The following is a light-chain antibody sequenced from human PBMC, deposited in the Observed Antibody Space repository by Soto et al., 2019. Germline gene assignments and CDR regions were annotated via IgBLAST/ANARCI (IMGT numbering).Light chain of an antibody. CDR1: QSVTSSY. CDR2: GAS. J-gene: IGKJ1*01. Sequence: ESMLTQSPGTLSLSPGERATLSCRASQSVTSSYLAWYQQKPGQAPRLLIYGASSRATGIPDRFSGSGSGTDFTLTSSRLEPEDFAVYYCQQYGSSPRTFGQGTKVEIK. V-gene: IGKV3-20*01. CDR3: QQYGSSPRT.